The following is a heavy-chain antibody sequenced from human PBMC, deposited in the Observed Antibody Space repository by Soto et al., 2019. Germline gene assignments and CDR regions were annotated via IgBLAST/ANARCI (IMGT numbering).Heavy chain of an antibody. CDR2: IYHTGTT. J-gene: IGHJ3*02. CDR3: ASSVGSRLGYAFDI. Sequence: PSQTLSLTCSVSVGSISSTNWWNFVRQSPGKGLEWIGEIYHTGTTNYNPSLKSRVTISVDRSRNQFSLELTSVTAADTALYFCASSVGSRLGYAFDIWGQGTVVTVSS. V-gene: IGHV4-4*02. D-gene: IGHD6-25*01. CDR1: VGSISSTNW.